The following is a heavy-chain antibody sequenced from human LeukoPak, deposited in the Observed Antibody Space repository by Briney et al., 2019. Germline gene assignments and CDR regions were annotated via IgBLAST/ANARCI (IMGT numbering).Heavy chain of an antibody. J-gene: IGHJ5*02. V-gene: IGHV3-23*01. CDR1: GFTFSSYA. CDR3: AKDRRVIDHNWFDP. CDR2: ISGSGGST. Sequence: GGSLRLSCAASGFTFSSYAMSWVRQAPGKGLEWVSAISGSGGSTYYADSVKDRFTISRDNSKNTLYLQMNSLRAEDTAVYYCAKDRRVIDHNWFDPWGQGTLVTVSS. D-gene: IGHD2/OR15-2a*01.